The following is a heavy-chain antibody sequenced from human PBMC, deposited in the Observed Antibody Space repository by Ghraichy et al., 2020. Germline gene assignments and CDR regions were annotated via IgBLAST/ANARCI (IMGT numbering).Heavy chain of an antibody. D-gene: IGHD2-15*01. CDR1: GFTFSSYG. CDR3: AKEVDSASYLDY. Sequence: GESLNISCAVSGFTFSSYGMHWVRQAPEKGLEWVAFIRYDGNNEYYVDSVKGRFTISRDNSKTTLYLQMNSQRAEDTAVYYCAKEVDSASYLDYWGQGTLVTVSS. J-gene: IGHJ4*02. V-gene: IGHV3-30*02. CDR2: IRYDGNNE.